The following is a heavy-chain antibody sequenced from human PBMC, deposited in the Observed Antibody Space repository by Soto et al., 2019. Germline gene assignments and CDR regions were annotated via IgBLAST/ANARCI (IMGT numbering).Heavy chain of an antibody. D-gene: IGHD3-10*01. CDR3: ARTMVRGVITSYFYYGMDV. CDR2: ISAYNGNT. V-gene: IGHV1-18*01. Sequence: ASVKVSCKASGYTFTSYGISWVRQAPGQGLEWMGWISAYNGNTNYAQKLQGRVTMTTDTSTSTAYMELRSLRSDDTAVYYCARTMVRGVITSYFYYGMDVWGQGTTVTVS. J-gene: IGHJ6*02. CDR1: GYTFTSYG.